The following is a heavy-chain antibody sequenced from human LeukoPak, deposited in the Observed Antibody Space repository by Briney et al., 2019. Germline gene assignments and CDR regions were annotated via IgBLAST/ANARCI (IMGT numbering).Heavy chain of an antibody. CDR2: IYYSGST. CDR1: GGSISSGSYY. Sequence: PSETLSLTCTVSGGSISSGSYYWSWIRQPAGKGLEWIGSIYYSGSTYYNPSLKSRVTISVDTSKNQFSLRLSSVTAADTAVYFCARGGLDLTPFDYWGQGTLVTVSS. V-gene: IGHV4-39*07. CDR3: ARGGLDLTPFDY. J-gene: IGHJ4*02. D-gene: IGHD3-9*01.